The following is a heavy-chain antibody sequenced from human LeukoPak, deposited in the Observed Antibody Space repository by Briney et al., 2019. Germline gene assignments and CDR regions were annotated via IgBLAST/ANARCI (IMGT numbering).Heavy chain of an antibody. CDR2: INHSGST. CDR3: ARLGAYDYVWGSYRHPGRLDY. V-gene: IGHV4-34*01. Sequence: SETLSLTCAVYGGSFSGYYWSWIRQPPGKGLEWIGEINHSGSTNYNPSLKSRVTISVDTSKNQFSLKPSSVTAADTAVYYCARLGAYDYVWGSYRHPGRLDYWGQGTLVTVSS. CDR1: GGSFSGYY. J-gene: IGHJ4*02. D-gene: IGHD3-16*02.